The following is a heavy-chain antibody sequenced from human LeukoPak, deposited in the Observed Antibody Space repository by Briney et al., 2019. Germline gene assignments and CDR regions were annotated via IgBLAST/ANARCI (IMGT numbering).Heavy chain of an antibody. CDR2: ISWDGGST. CDR1: GFTFDDYA. D-gene: IGHD5-18*01. J-gene: IGHJ4*02. CDR3: AKEKRGYSYGPLDY. Sequence: GGSLRLSCAASGFTFDDYAMHWVRQAPGKGLEWVSLISWDGGSTYYADSVKGRFTISRDNSKNSLYLQMNSLRAEDTALYYCAKEKRGYSYGPLDYWGQGTLVTVSS. V-gene: IGHV3-43D*03.